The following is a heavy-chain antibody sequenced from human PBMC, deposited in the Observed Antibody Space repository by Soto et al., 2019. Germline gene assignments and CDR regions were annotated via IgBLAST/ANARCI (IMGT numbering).Heavy chain of an antibody. CDR1: GYTFTGYY. CDR2: INPNSGGT. J-gene: IGHJ6*02. D-gene: IGHD3-3*01. CDR3: TSLYDFWGRYFARITSYSYYYGRDL. Sequence: ASVKVSCKASGYTFTGYYMHWVRQAPGQGLEWMGWINPNSGGTNYAQKFQGRVTMTRDTSISTAYMELSRLRSDDTAVYYCTSLYDFWGRYFARITSYSYYYGRDLCGRGTRVVVCS. V-gene: IGHV1-2*02.